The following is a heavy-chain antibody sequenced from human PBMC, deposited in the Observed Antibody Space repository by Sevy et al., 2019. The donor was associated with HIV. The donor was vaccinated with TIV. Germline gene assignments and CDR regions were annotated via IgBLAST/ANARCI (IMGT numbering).Heavy chain of an antibody. CDR3: ATTKDYYETSGYPVDY. CDR1: GYTLTELA. V-gene: IGHV1-24*01. CDR2: FDPEDDET. Sequence: ASVKVSCKVSGYTLTELAMHWVRQAPGKGLEWMGTFDPEDDETMYAQKFQGRLTLTEDTSTDTAYMELSSLRSEDTAVYYCATTKDYYETSGYPVDYWGQGTLVTVSS. D-gene: IGHD3-22*01. J-gene: IGHJ4*02.